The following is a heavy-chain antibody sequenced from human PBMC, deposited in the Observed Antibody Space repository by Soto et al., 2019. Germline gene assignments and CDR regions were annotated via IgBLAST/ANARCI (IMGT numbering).Heavy chain of an antibody. J-gene: IGHJ6*02. Sequence: AGGSLRLSCAVSGFTFSSYEMNWVRQAPGKGLEYVSAISSNGGSTYYADSVKGRFTISRDNSKNTLYLQMSSLRAEDTAVYYCVKDQGYSNYEPYNYYYYYGMDVWGQGTTVTVSS. CDR3: VKDQGYSNYEPYNYYYYYGMDV. V-gene: IGHV3-64D*06. CDR1: GFTFSSYE. CDR2: ISSNGGST. D-gene: IGHD4-4*01.